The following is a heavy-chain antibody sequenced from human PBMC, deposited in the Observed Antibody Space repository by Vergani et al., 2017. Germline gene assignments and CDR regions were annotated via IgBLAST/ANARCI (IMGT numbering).Heavy chain of an antibody. CDR2: IMRDGSSK. D-gene: IGHD3-22*01. CDR3: ARECNAYYYDSSGYAYYFDY. V-gene: IGHV3-74*01. J-gene: IGHJ4*02. Sequence: EVKLLESGGALVQLGGSLSFSCAAPGFTSSTNWRNWVRQAQGKGLVWFSRIMRDGSSKSNADSVKGRFTISRDNAKNTLYLQMNSLRAEDTAVYYCARECNAYYYDSSGYAYYFDYWGQGTLVTVSS. CDR1: GFTSSTNW.